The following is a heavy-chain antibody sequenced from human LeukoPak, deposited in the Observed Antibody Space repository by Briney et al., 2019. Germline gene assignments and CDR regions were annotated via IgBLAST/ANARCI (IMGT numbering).Heavy chain of an antibody. Sequence: GGSLRLSCSASGFIYSAYSMYWVRQAQGKGLEWASGISRLGTFYSDSVKGRFTISRDNSRNTLFLQMNSLTVDDTAVYYCAKGLEVESRLDSWGPGTLVTVSS. CDR3: AKGLEVESRLDS. J-gene: IGHJ4*02. CDR1: GFIYSAYS. V-gene: IGHV3-69-1*01. CDR2: ISRLGT. D-gene: IGHD1-1*01.